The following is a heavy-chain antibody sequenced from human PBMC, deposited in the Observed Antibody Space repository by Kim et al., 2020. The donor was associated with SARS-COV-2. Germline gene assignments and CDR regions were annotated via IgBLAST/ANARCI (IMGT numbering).Heavy chain of an antibody. J-gene: IGHJ6*02. V-gene: IGHV1-46*01. D-gene: IGHD2-21*02. CDR3: ARATASDYYYGMDV. Sequence: AQTCQGRVTMTRDTSTSTVYMELSSLRSEDTAVYYCARATASDYYYGMDVWGQGTTVTVSS.